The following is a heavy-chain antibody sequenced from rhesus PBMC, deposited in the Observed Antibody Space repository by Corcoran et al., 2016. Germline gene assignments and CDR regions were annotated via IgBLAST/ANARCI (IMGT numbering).Heavy chain of an antibody. CDR2: ISGSSGST. J-gene: IGHJ4*01. CDR3: ARGLLPDY. V-gene: IGHV4-65*01. D-gene: IGHD3-28*01. CDR1: GGSVSSSNW. Sequence: QVQLQESGPGLVKPSETLSLTCAVSGGSVSSSNWWSWIRQPPGKGLEWIGYISGSSGSTYYNPSLKGRVTISTDTSKNQFSLKVSSVTAADTAVYYCARGLLPDYWGQG.